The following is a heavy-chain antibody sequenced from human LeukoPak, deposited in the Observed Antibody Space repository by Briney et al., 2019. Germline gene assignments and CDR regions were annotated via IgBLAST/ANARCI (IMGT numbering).Heavy chain of an antibody. D-gene: IGHD4-11*01. CDR2: ISSNGGRT. CDR1: GFTFGSYA. Sequence: GGSLRLSCVASGFTFGSYAMHWARQAPGKGLEYVSAISSNGGRTYYANSMKGRFTISRDNSKNTLYLQMGSLRPEDMAVYYCARGKPTTVTTSPADIWGQGTMVTVSA. V-gene: IGHV3-64*01. CDR3: ARGKPTTVTTSPADI. J-gene: IGHJ3*02.